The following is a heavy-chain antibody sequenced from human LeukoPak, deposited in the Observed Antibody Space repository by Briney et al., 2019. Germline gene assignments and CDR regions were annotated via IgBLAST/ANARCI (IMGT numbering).Heavy chain of an antibody. D-gene: IGHD6-19*01. CDR1: GGSITSSYY. Sequence: SETLSLTCTVSGGSITSSYYWGWIRQPPGKGLEWIGSIYYSGSTYYNPSLKSRVTISVDTSKNQFSLKLSSVTAADTAVYYCARSPFIAVAGTSWFDPWGQGTLVTVSS. J-gene: IGHJ5*02. CDR2: IYYSGST. CDR3: ARSPFIAVAGTSWFDP. V-gene: IGHV4-39*07.